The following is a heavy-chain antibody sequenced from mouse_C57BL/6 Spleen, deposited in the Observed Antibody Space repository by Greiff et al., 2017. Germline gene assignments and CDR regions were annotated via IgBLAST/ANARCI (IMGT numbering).Heavy chain of an antibody. D-gene: IGHD1-1*01. V-gene: IGHV3-6*01. J-gene: IGHJ3*01. Sequence: ESGPGLVKPSQSLSLTCSVTGYSITSGYYWNWIRQFPGNKLEWMGYISYDGSNNYNPSLKNRISITRDTSKNQFFLKLNSVTTEDTATYYCARDLGDYYGRGTFAYWGQGTLVTVSA. CDR3: ARDLGDYYGRGTFAY. CDR1: GYSITSGYY. CDR2: ISYDGSN.